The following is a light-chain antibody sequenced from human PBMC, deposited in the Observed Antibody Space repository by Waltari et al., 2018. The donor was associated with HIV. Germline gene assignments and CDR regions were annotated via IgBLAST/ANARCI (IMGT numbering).Light chain of an antibody. CDR3: CSYAGSSTPV. V-gene: IGLV2-23*02. CDR2: EVS. CDR1: TSAVGSYNL. Sequence: QSALPQPASVSGSPGQSITLSCTGTTSAVGSYNLVSWYQQHPGKAPQLMIYEVSKRPSGVSNRFSGSKSGNTASLTISGLQAEDEADYYCCSYAGSSTPVFGGGTKLTVL. J-gene: IGLJ2*01.